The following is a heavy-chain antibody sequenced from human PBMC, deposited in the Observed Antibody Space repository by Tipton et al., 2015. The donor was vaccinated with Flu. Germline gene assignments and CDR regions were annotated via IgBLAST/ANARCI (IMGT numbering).Heavy chain of an antibody. J-gene: IGHJ3*02. Sequence: TLSLTCTVSGGSISSYYWSWIRQPAGKGLEWIGRIYTSGSTNYNPSLKSRVTMSVDTSKNQFSLNLSSVTAADTAVYYCARVGAVTMVRGLAFDAFDIWGLGTMVAVSS. CDR3: ARVGAVTMVRGLAFDAFDI. CDR2: IYTSGST. D-gene: IGHD3-10*01. CDR1: GGSISSYY. V-gene: IGHV4-4*07.